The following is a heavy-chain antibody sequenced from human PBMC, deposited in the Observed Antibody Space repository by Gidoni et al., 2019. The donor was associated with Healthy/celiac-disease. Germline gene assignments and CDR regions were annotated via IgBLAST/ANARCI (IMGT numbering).Heavy chain of an antibody. D-gene: IGHD3-3*01. CDR1: GFTFSSYS. J-gene: IGHJ4*02. CDR3: ARDNYDFWVGDY. CDR2: ISSSSSYI. Sequence: EVQLVESGGGLVKPGGSLRLSCAASGFTFSSYSMNWVRQAPGKGLEWVSSISSSSSYIYYADSVKGRFTISRDNAKNSLYLQMNSLRAEDTAVYYCARDNYDFWVGDYWGQGTLVTVSS. V-gene: IGHV3-21*01.